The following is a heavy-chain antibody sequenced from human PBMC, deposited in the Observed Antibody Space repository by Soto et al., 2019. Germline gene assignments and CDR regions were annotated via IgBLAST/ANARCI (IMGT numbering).Heavy chain of an antibody. Sequence: SETLSLTCAVSGYSISSSNWWGWIRQPPGKGLEWIGYIYYSGSTYYNPSLKSRVTMSVDTSKNQFSLKLSSVTAVDTAVYSCARVGISVSPFFDYWGQGTLVTVSS. J-gene: IGHJ4*02. CDR1: GYSISSSNW. CDR2: IYYSGST. V-gene: IGHV4-28*03. D-gene: IGHD1-20*01. CDR3: ARVGISVSPFFDY.